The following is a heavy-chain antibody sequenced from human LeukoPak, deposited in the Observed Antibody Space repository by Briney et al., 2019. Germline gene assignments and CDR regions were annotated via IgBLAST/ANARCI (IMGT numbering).Heavy chain of an antibody. CDR2: IHYSGRT. V-gene: IGHV4-30-4*08. CDR3: ARVRSEGSGTI. Sequence: PSQTLSLTCTVSGGSFSSGDYYWSWIRQPPGKGLEWIGYIHYSGRTYYNPSLKSRFPISVDTSKNQFSLKLSSVTAADTAFYFCARVRSEGSGTIWGQGTMVTVSS. D-gene: IGHD3-10*01. J-gene: IGHJ3*02. CDR1: GGSFSSGDYY.